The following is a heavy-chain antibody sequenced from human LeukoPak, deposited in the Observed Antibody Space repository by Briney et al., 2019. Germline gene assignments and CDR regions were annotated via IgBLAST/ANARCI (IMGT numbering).Heavy chain of an antibody. Sequence: SETLSLTCTVSGYSISSGYYWGWIRQPPGKGLEWIGSIYHSGSTYYNPSLKSRVTISVDTSKNQFSLKLSSVTAADTAVYYCARQAYGDYSVDYWGQGTLVTVSS. J-gene: IGHJ4*02. CDR3: ARQAYGDYSVDY. D-gene: IGHD4-17*01. CDR1: GYSISSGYY. V-gene: IGHV4-38-2*02. CDR2: IYHSGST.